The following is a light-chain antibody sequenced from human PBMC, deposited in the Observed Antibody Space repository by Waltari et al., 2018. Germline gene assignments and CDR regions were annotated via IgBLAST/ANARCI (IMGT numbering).Light chain of an antibody. CDR3: NSYAGSSSWV. J-gene: IGLJ3*02. Sequence: QSALTQSASVSGSPGQSITISCTGTSSDVGFYNYVSWYQQHPGKAPKLMIYDVSERPSGVSNRFSGSKSGNTASLTIYGLQAEDEADYYCNSYAGSSSWVFGGGTKLTVL. CDR1: SSDVGFYNY. CDR2: DVS. V-gene: IGLV2-14*01.